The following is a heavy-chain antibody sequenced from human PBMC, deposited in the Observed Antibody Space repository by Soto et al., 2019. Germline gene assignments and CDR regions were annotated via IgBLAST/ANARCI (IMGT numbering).Heavy chain of an antibody. D-gene: IGHD4-17*01. V-gene: IGHV1-69*01. CDR2: IIPIFGTA. Sequence: QVQLVQSGAEVQKPGSSVKVSCKASGGTFTSYAISWVRRAPGQGLGWMGGIIPIFGTANYAQKFQGRVTITADESTSTAYMELSSLRSEDTAVYYCAREDYGGNSYYYYYGMDVWGQGTTVTVSS. J-gene: IGHJ6*02. CDR1: GGTFTSYA. CDR3: AREDYGGNSYYYYYGMDV.